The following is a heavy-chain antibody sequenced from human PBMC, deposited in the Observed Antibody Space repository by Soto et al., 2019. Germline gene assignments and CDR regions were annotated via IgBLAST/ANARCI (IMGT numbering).Heavy chain of an antibody. CDR3: ARDGSSRPTEY. CDR1: GFTVSSNY. J-gene: IGHJ4*02. CDR2: IYSGGSGST. Sequence: EVQLVESGGGLVQPGGSLRLSCAASGFTVSSNYMSWVRQAPGKGLEWVSVIYSGGSGSTYYADSVKGRFTISRDISKNTVYLQMNSLRAEDTAVCYCARDGSSRPTEYWGQGTLVTVSS. D-gene: IGHD3-10*01. V-gene: IGHV3-66*01.